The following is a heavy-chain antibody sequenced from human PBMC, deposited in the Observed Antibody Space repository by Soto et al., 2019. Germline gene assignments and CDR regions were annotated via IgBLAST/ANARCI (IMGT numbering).Heavy chain of an antibody. D-gene: IGHD3-3*01. CDR1: GGTFSSYA. CDR3: ASSLTYYDFWCGTIFDY. J-gene: IGHJ4*02. V-gene: IGHV1-69*01. Sequence: QVQLVQSGAEVKKPGSSVKVSCKASGGTFSSYAISWVRQAPGQGLEWMGGIIPIFGTANYAQKFQGRVTSTADESTSTAYMELSSLRSEDTAVYYCASSLTYYDFWCGTIFDYWGQGTLVTVSS. CDR2: IIPIFGTA.